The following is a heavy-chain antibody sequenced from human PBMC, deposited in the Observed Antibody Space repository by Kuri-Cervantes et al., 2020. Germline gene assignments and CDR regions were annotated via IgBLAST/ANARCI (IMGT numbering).Heavy chain of an antibody. Sequence: ASVKVSCKASGYTFTDYCFHWVRQAPGQGLEWMGIINPSGGSTSYAQKFQGRVTMTRDTSTSTVYMELSSLRSEDTAVYYCARDRTRRDGYNPDAFDIWGQGTMVTVSS. D-gene: IGHD5-24*01. J-gene: IGHJ3*02. CDR1: GYTFTDYC. CDR2: INPSGGST. CDR3: ARDRTRRDGYNPDAFDI. V-gene: IGHV1-46*01.